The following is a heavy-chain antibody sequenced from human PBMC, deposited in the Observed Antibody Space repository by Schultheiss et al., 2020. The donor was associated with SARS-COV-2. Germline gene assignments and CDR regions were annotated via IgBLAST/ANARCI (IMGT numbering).Heavy chain of an antibody. CDR3: ARAARGYSYRGEGFDY. V-gene: IGHV3-23*01. D-gene: IGHD5-18*01. Sequence: GGFLRLSCAVSGFTFSNYAMSWVRQAPGKGLEWVSFISGSSVSTYYADSVKGRFTVSRDNSKNTQYLQMNSLRAEDTAVYYCARAARGYSYRGEGFDYWGQGTLVTVSS. CDR1: GFTFSNYA. CDR2: ISGSSVST. J-gene: IGHJ4*02.